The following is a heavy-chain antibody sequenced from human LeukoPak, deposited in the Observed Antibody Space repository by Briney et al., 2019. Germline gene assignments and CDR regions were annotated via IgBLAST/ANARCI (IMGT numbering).Heavy chain of an antibody. Sequence: SETLSLTCTVSGGSISSSSYYWGWIRQPPGKGLEWIGSIYYSGSTYYNPSLKSRVTISVDTSKNQFSLKLSSVTAADTAVYYCARDQSDFDLWGRGTLVTVSS. V-gene: IGHV4-39*07. CDR2: IYYSGST. CDR1: GGSISSSSYY. J-gene: IGHJ2*01. CDR3: ARDQSDFDL.